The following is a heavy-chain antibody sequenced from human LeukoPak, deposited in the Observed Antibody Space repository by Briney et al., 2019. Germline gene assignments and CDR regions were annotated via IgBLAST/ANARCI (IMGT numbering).Heavy chain of an antibody. J-gene: IGHJ4*02. CDR2: ISWDGGST. CDR1: GFTFDDHS. V-gene: IGHV3-43*01. CDR3: AKDRRQYSSDWPFYFDY. D-gene: IGHD6-19*01. Sequence: GGSLRLSCAASGFTFDDHSMHWLRQAPGKGLEWVSLISWDGGSTYYADSVKGRFTISRDNSKNSLYLQMNSLRTEDTALYYCAKDRRQYSSDWPFYFDYWGQGTLVTVSS.